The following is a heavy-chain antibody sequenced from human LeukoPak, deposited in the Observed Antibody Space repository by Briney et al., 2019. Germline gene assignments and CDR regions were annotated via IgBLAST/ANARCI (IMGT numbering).Heavy chain of an antibody. V-gene: IGHV4-39*07. CDR1: AGSSGSGGYY. Sequence: PSETLSLTCTVSAGSSGSGGYYWGWIRQPPGKGLEWIGSIYYSGSTYYNPSLKSRVTISVDTSKNQFSLKLSSVTAADTAVYYCARDDGYSYGLDYWGQGTLVTVSS. CDR2: IYYSGST. CDR3: ARDDGYSYGLDY. J-gene: IGHJ4*02. D-gene: IGHD5-18*01.